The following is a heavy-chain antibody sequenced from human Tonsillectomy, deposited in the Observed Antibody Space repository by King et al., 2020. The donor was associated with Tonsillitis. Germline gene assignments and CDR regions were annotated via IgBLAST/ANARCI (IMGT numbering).Heavy chain of an antibody. CDR3: AGGAELLVDY. J-gene: IGHJ4*02. CDR2: ISSSSSII. Sequence: VQLVESGGGLVQPGGSLRLSCAASGFTFSRYSIIWVRQAPGKGLEWVSYISSSSSIIYYADSVKGRFTISRDNAKNSLHLQMNSLRAEDTAVYYCAGGAELLVDYWGQGTLVTVSS. CDR1: GFTFSRYS. V-gene: IGHV3-48*01. D-gene: IGHD2-8*02.